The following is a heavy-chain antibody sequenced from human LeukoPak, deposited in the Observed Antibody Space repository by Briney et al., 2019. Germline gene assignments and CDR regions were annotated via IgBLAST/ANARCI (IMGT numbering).Heavy chain of an antibody. Sequence: SETLSLTCTVSGGSIRTSSYYWGWIRQPPGKGLEWIGSIYYSGSIYSNGSLKSRVTISVETSKNQFSLKPSSVTAADTAMYYCARVRAAAVPYYFDYWGRGTLVTVSS. CDR3: ARVRAAAVPYYFDY. D-gene: IGHD6-13*01. CDR1: GGSIRTSSYY. CDR2: IYYSGSI. V-gene: IGHV4-39*07. J-gene: IGHJ4*02.